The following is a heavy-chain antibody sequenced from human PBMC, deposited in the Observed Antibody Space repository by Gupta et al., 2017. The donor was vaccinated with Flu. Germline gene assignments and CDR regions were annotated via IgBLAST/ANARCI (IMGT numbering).Heavy chain of an antibody. Sequence: QVQLQQWGAGLLKPSETLSLTCAVYGGSFSGYYWSWIRQPPGKGLEWIGEINHSGSTNYNPSLKSRVTISVDTSKNQFSLKLSSVTAADTAVYYCARVGGQYGPEEGINWFDPWGQGTLVTVSS. CDR2: INHSGST. CDR1: GGSFSGYY. D-gene: IGHD3-16*01. J-gene: IGHJ5*02. V-gene: IGHV4-34*01. CDR3: ARVGGQYGPEEGINWFDP.